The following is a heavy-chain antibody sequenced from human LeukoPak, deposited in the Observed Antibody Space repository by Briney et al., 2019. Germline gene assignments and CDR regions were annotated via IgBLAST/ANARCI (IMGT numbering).Heavy chain of an antibody. V-gene: IGHV4-34*01. J-gene: IGHJ5*02. CDR2: INHSGST. Sequence: SETLSLTCAGYGGSFSGYYWSWIRQPPGKGLEWIGEINHSGSTNYNPSLKSRVTISVDTSKNQFSLKLSSVTAADTAVYYCARSYSNYDYWFDPWGQGTLVTVSS. CDR1: GGSFSGYY. CDR3: ARSYSNYDYWFDP. D-gene: IGHD4-11*01.